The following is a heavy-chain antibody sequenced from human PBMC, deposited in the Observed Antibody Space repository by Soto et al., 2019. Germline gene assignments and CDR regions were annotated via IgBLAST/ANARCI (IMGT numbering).Heavy chain of an antibody. V-gene: IGHV4-59*01. CDR3: ARESGSGSYLH. D-gene: IGHD3-10*01. Sequence: PSETLSLTCTVPGGSISSYYWSWIRQPPGKGLEWIGYIYYSGSTNYNPSLKSRVTISVDTSKNQFSLKLSSVTAADTAVYYCARESGSGSYLHWGQGTLVTVSS. CDR1: GGSISSYY. J-gene: IGHJ4*02. CDR2: IYYSGST.